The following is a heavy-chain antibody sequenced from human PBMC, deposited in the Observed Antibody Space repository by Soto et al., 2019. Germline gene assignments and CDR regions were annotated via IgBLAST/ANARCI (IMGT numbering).Heavy chain of an antibody. J-gene: IGHJ4*02. CDR1: GFTFSSYG. CDR2: IWYDGSNK. D-gene: IGHD2-2*01. V-gene: IGHV3-33*01. Sequence: QVQLVESGGGVVQPGRSLRLSCAASGFTFSSYGMHWVRQAPGKGLEWVAVIWYDGSNKYYSDSVKGRFTISRDNSKNTLYLQMTSLRAEDTAVYYCARTASAAPYCFDYWGQGTLVTVSS. CDR3: ARTASAAPYCFDY.